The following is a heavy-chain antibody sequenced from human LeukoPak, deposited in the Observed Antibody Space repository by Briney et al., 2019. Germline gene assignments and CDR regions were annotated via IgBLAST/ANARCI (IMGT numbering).Heavy chain of an antibody. V-gene: IGHV3-23*01. J-gene: IGHJ5*02. D-gene: IGHD3-22*01. Sequence: GGSLRLSCAASGFTFITYAMTWVRQAPGKGLEWVSTIRGDDYTYFADSVKGRFTISRDNPKNTLYLQMNSLGAEDTAVYYCAKDLFGDSIVVVEHWFDPWGQGTLVTVSS. CDR1: GFTFITYA. CDR3: AKDLFGDSIVVVEHWFDP. CDR2: IRGDDYT.